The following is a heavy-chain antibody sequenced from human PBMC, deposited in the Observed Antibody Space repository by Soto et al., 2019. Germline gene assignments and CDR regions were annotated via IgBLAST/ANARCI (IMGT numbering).Heavy chain of an antibody. V-gene: IGHV4-34*01. Sequence: SETLSLTCAVYGGSFTDYYWSWIRQPPGKGLEWIGEINHSGSTNYNPSLKSRVTISVDTSKNQFSLKMSSVTAADTAVYYCARGRLSGAAASPKEVFYYYYVMAVWGQGTTVPVSS. CDR1: GGSFTDYY. D-gene: IGHD6-13*01. J-gene: IGHJ6*02. CDR3: ARGRLSGAAASPKEVFYYYYVMAV. CDR2: INHSGST.